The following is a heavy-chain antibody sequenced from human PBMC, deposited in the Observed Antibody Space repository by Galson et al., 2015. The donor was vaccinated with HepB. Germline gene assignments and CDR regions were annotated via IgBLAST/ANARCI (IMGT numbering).Heavy chain of an antibody. Sequence: SLRLSCAASGFTFSSYWMSWVRQAPGQGLEWVANIKQDGSVKYYVDSVKGRFTISRDNAKSSLYLQMNSLRAEDTAVYYCARGVYDFWSGQRYGMDVWGQGTTVTVSS. D-gene: IGHD3-3*01. CDR1: GFTFSSYW. CDR2: IKQDGSVK. J-gene: IGHJ6*02. CDR3: ARGVYDFWSGQRYGMDV. V-gene: IGHV3-7*01.